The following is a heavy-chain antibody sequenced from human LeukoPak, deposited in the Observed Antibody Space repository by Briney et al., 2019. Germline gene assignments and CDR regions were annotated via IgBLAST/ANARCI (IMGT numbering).Heavy chain of an antibody. CDR2: IKQDGSEK. CDR3: AATYEYGDYGFQH. D-gene: IGHD4-17*01. V-gene: IGHV3-7*01. Sequence: GGSLRLSCAASGFTFSSYWMSWVRQAPGKGLEWVANIKQDGSEKYYVDSVKGRFTISRDNAKNSLYLQMNSLRAEDTAVYYCAATYEYGDYGFQHWGQGTLVTVSS. CDR1: GFTFSSYW. J-gene: IGHJ1*01.